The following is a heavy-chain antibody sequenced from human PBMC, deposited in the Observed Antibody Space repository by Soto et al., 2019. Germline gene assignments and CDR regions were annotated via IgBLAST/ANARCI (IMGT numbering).Heavy chain of an antibody. CDR1: GFTFSSYS. V-gene: IGHV3-21*01. J-gene: IGHJ4*02. Sequence: PGGSLRLSCAASGFTFSSYSMNWVRQASGKGLEWVSSISSSSSYIYYADSVKGRFTISRDNAKNSLYLQMNSLRAEDTAVYYCARTMLKGGSLDYWGQGTLVTVSS. CDR2: ISSSSSYI. CDR3: ARTMLKGGSLDY. D-gene: IGHD2-8*01.